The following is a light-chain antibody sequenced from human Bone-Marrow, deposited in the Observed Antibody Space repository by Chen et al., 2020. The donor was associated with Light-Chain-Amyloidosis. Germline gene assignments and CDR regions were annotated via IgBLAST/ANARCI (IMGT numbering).Light chain of an antibody. CDR1: QSVLYSSNNKNY. J-gene: IGKJ1*01. V-gene: IGKV4-1*01. CDR3: QQYYNTPWT. CDR2: WAS. Sequence: DIVMPQSPDSLAVSLGERATINCKSSQSVLYSSNNKNYLAWYQQKPGQPPKVLIYWASTRESGVPDRFSGSGSGTDFTLTISSLQAEDVAVYYCQQYYNTPWTFGQGTKVEIK.